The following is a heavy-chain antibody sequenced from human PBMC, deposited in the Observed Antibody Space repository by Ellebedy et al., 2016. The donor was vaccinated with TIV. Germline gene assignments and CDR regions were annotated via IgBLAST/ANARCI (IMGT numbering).Heavy chain of an antibody. CDR3: ATDGSYGDYRSPTHAFVM. D-gene: IGHD4-17*01. Sequence: GGSLKISCAASGFTFNSYWMTWVRQAPGKGLEWVANINQDGSDTYYVDSLRGRFTISRDNAKNSLYLLMNSLRGEDTAVYYCATDGSYGDYRSPTHAFVMWGQGTLVTVSS. CDR2: INQDGSDT. CDR1: GFTFNSYW. J-gene: IGHJ3*02. V-gene: IGHV3-7*01.